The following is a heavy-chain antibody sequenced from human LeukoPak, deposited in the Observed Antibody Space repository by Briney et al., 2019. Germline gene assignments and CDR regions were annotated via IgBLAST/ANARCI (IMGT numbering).Heavy chain of an antibody. D-gene: IGHD5-12*01. J-gene: IGHJ4*02. V-gene: IGHV3-23*01. Sequence: QSGGSLRLSCAASGFTFSDYALSWVRQAPGRGLEWVATLSGSGAGTYYSDSVQGRFTISRDNSKSTLFLQMNSLRAEDTAVYYCAREGSGYDFDYWGQGTLVTVSS. CDR2: LSGSGAGT. CDR3: AREGSGYDFDY. CDR1: GFTFSDYA.